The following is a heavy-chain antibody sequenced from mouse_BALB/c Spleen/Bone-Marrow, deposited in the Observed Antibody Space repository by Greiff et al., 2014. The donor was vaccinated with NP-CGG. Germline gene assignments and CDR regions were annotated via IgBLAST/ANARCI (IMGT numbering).Heavy chain of an antibody. CDR2: ISTSSGNT. V-gene: IGHV1-67*01. CDR3: ARGDDRYDETRDY. Sequence: QVTLKESGPELVRPGVSVKISCKGSGYTFTDYAMHWVKRSHAKSLEWIGLISTSSGNTHFNQTFKGKAPMPVDKSSSTAYMEHARVTTEESAMYYCARGDDRYDETRDYWGQGTSVTVAS. CDR1: GYTFTDYA. D-gene: IGHD2-14*01. J-gene: IGHJ4*01.